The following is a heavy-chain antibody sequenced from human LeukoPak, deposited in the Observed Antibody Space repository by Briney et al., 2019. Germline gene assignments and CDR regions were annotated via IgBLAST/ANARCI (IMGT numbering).Heavy chain of an antibody. CDR1: GFTFSSYA. CDR2: ISYDGSNK. Sequence: GGSLRLSCAASGFTFSSYAMSWVRQAPGKGLEWVAVISYDGSNKYYADSVKGRFTISRDISKNTLYLQMNSLRAEDTAVYYCARDPMTYYYDSSGYNFFDYWGQGTLVTVSS. V-gene: IGHV3-30*04. D-gene: IGHD3-22*01. CDR3: ARDPMTYYYDSSGYNFFDY. J-gene: IGHJ4*02.